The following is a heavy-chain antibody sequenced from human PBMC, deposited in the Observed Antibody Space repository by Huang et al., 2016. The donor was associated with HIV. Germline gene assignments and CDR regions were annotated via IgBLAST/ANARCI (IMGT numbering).Heavy chain of an antibody. CDR1: GFTFSSYW. V-gene: IGHV3-74*01. Sequence: EVQLVESGGGLVQPGGSLRLSCAASGFTFSSYWMHWVRQAPGKGMVWVERMNRDGRSPSYADSVKGRFTIARDNAKNTLYLQMNSLRAEDTAVYYCAREMYGGILDTDAFDIWGQGTMVTVSS. J-gene: IGHJ3*02. CDR2: MNRDGRSP. CDR3: AREMYGGILDTDAFDI. D-gene: IGHD2-15*01.